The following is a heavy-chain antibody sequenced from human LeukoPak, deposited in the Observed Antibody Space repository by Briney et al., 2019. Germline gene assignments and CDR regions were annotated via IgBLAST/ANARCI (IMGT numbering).Heavy chain of an antibody. CDR2: ISGSGGST. V-gene: IGHV3-23*01. CDR3: AKGARWNDVAWFDP. Sequence: GGSLRLSCAASGFTFNAYGMNWVRQAPGKGLEWVSAISGSGGSTYYADSVKGRFTISRDNSKNTLYLQMNSLRAEDTAVYYCAKGARWNDVAWFDPWGQGTLVTVSS. CDR1: GFTFNAYG. J-gene: IGHJ5*02. D-gene: IGHD1-1*01.